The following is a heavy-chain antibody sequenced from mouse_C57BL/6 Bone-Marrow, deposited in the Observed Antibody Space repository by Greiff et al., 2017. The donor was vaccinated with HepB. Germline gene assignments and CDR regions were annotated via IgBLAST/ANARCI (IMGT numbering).Heavy chain of an antibody. V-gene: IGHV5-9-1*02. CDR3: TRAGYYGSSFVWYFDV. J-gene: IGHJ1*03. CDR2: ISSGGDYI. Sequence: EVKLVESGEGLVKPGGSLKLSCAASGFTFSSYAMSWVRQTPEKRLEWVAYISSGGDYIYYADTVKGRFTISRANARNTLYLQMSSLKSEDTAMYYCTRAGYYGSSFVWYFDVWGTGTTVTVSS. D-gene: IGHD1-1*01. CDR1: GFTFSSYA.